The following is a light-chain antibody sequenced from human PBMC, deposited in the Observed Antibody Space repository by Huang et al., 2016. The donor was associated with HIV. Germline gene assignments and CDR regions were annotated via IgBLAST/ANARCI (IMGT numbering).Light chain of an antibody. Sequence: EIEMTQFPATLSVSPGERATLSCRASHSVDSDLAWYQQKPGQAPRLLIYDASTRATGISAKFNGTGSGTEFSLSITNLQSEDFAVYYCQQYNDWPPLTFGGGTKVEI. J-gene: IGKJ4*01. V-gene: IGKV3-15*01. CDR1: HSVDSD. CDR2: DAS. CDR3: QQYNDWPPLT.